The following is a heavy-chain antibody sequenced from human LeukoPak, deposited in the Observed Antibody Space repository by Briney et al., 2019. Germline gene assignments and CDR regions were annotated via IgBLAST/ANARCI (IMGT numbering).Heavy chain of an antibody. V-gene: IGHV4-59*08. CDR1: GGSVSSYY. Sequence: SETLSLTCTVSGGSVSSYYWSWIRQPPGKGLEWIAYIYYSGGTNYNPSLKSRVTISLDRSKNQFSLKLRSVTAADTAVYYCARLQVHCGGDCYTRWFDPWGQGTLVTVSS. CDR2: IYYSGGT. CDR3: ARLQVHCGGDCYTRWFDP. J-gene: IGHJ5*02. D-gene: IGHD2-21*02.